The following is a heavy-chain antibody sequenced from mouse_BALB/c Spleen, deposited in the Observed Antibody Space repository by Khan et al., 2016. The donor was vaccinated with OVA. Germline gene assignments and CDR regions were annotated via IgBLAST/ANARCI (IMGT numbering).Heavy chain of an antibody. Sequence: QVQLQQSGPELVKPGASVKMSCKASGYTFTDYVMNWVKQRNGQGLEWIGQIYPGSDSTYYNEKFKGKATLTADRSSSTAYMQLSNLTSEDSAVYFGARAGWDVFAYRGQGTLVTVAA. J-gene: IGHJ3*01. CDR3: ARAGWDVFAY. CDR2: IYPGSDST. CDR1: GYTFTDYV. V-gene: IGHV1-77*01. D-gene: IGHD4-1*01.